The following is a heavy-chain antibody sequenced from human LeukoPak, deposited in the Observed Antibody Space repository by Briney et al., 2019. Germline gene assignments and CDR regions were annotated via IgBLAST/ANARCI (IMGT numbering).Heavy chain of an antibody. CDR3: AKVGSQYSSSWSDPFDY. D-gene: IGHD6-13*01. CDR2: ISYDGSNK. V-gene: IGHV3-30*18. J-gene: IGHJ4*02. Sequence: GGSLRLSCAASGFTFSSYGMHWVRQAPGKGLVWVAVISYDGSNKYYADSVKGRFTISRDNSKNTLYLQMNSLRAEDTAVYYCAKVGSQYSSSWSDPFDYWGQGTLVTVSS. CDR1: GFTFSSYG.